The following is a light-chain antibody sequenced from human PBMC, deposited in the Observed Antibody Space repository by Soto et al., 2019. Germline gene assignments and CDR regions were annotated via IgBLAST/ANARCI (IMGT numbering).Light chain of an antibody. CDR3: SSFTTSDTYV. V-gene: IGLV2-18*02. CDR1: SSDIGSYNR. J-gene: IGLJ1*01. CDR2: EVN. Sequence: QSALPPSVSGSPGQSVTISCTGTSSDIGSYNRVSWYQQPPGAAPKLMICEVNNRPSGVPERFSGSKSGNTASLTIFGLQAEDEADYYCSSFTTSDTYVFGTGTKVTVL.